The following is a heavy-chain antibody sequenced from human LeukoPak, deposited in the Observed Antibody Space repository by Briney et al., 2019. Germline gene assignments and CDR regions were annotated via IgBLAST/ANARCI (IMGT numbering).Heavy chain of an antibody. D-gene: IGHD2-2*02. Sequence: PGGSLRLSCAASGFTVSSNYMSWVRQAPGKGLEWVSVIYSGGSTYYADSVKGRFTISRDNSKNTLYLQMNSLRAEDTAVYYCARSRYCSSTSCYTNWFDPWGQGTLVTVSS. V-gene: IGHV3-53*01. CDR3: ARSRYCSSTSCYTNWFDP. CDR2: IYSGGST. J-gene: IGHJ5*02. CDR1: GFTVSSNY.